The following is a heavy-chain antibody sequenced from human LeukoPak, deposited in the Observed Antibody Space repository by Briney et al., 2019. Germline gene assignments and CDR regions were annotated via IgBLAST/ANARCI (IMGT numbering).Heavy chain of an antibody. CDR1: GGSISSGGYY. CDR3: ARDGTYGSGSYSKGFDY. CDR2: IYYSGST. V-gene: IGHV4-31*03. J-gene: IGHJ4*02. Sequence: SQTLSLTCTVSGGSISSGGYYWSWIRQHPEKGLEWIGYIYYSGSTYYNPSLKSRVTISVDTSKNQFSLKLSSVTAADTAVYYCARDGTYGSGSYSKGFDYWGQGTLVTVSS. D-gene: IGHD3-10*01.